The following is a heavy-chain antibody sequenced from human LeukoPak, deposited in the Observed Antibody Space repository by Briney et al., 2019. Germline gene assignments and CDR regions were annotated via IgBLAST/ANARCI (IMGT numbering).Heavy chain of an antibody. Sequence: ASVKVSCKASGGTFSSYAISWVRQAPGQGLEWMGGIIPIFGTVNYAQKFQGRVTITADESTSTAYMELSSLRSEDTAVYYCARDSGYSGYDLAFDYWGQGTLVTVSS. CDR2: IIPIFGTV. CDR3: ARDSGYSGYDLAFDY. J-gene: IGHJ4*02. D-gene: IGHD5-12*01. CDR1: GGTFSSYA. V-gene: IGHV1-69*13.